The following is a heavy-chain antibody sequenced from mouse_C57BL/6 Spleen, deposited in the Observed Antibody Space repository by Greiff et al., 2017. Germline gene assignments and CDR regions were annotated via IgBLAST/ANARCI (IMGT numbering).Heavy chain of an antibody. J-gene: IGHJ1*03. Sequence: VQLQQSGAELVKPGASVKISCKASGYAFSSYWMNWVKQRPGQGLEWIGQINPGNGDTNYNGKVKGKATLTADKSSSTAYMQLSSLTSEDSAVYCCARPMTTEDHNSYFDVWGTGTKVTVSS. CDR3: ARPMTTEDHNSYFDV. V-gene: IGHV1-80*01. CDR2: INPGNGDT. CDR1: GYAFSSYW. D-gene: IGHD1-1*01.